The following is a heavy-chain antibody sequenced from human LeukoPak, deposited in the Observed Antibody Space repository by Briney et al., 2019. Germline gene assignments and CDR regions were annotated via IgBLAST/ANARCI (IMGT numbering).Heavy chain of an antibody. CDR1: GFTISSYD. CDR3: ARDRGGSYFDI. V-gene: IGHV3-13*01. D-gene: IGHD1-26*01. Sequence: GGSLRLSCAASGFTISSYDMHWVRQATGKGLEWVSAIGTAGDTYYPGSVKGRFTISRENAKNSLYLQMNSLRAGDTAVYYCARDRGGSYFDIWGQGTMVTVSS. CDR2: IGTAGDT. J-gene: IGHJ3*02.